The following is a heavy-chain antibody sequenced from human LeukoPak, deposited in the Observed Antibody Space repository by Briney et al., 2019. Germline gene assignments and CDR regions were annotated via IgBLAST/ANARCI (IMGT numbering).Heavy chain of an antibody. CDR3: AKDELAMVTNLDY. D-gene: IGHD5-18*01. Sequence: SGGSLRLSCAASGFTFSSYAMSWVRQAPGKRLEWVSAISGSGGSTYYADSVKGRFTISRDNSKNTLYLQMNSLRAEDTAVYYCAKDELAMVTNLDYWGQGTLVTVSS. CDR1: GFTFSSYA. V-gene: IGHV3-23*01. J-gene: IGHJ4*02. CDR2: ISGSGGST.